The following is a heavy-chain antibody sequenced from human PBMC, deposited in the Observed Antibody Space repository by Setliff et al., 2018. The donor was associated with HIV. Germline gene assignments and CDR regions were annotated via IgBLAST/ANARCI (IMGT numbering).Heavy chain of an antibody. CDR1: GGSFSDYA. CDR3: ARSRGTSQYHFYMDV. V-gene: IGHV1-69*13. J-gene: IGHJ6*03. Sequence: SVKVSCKASGGSFSDYAINWVRQAPGQGLEWVGGIIPLFGTANYAQKFLGRVTITADEATVTAYMQLSSLRSDDTAVYYCARSRGTSQYHFYMDVWGKGTTVTVSS. CDR2: IIPLFGTA.